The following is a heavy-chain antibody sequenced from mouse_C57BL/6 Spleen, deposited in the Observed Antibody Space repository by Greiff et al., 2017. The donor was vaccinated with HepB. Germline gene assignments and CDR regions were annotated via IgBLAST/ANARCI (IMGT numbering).Heavy chain of an antibody. V-gene: IGHV2-2*01. CDR2: IWIGGSQ. Sequence: QSGPCLVQPSQSLSITCTVSGFSLTSYGVHWVRPSPGKGLEWLGVIWIGGSQGYNAAFISRLSISKDNSKSQVFFNMNSLQAEDTAIYYCARNAGYYFDYWGQGTTLTVSS. CDR3: ARNAGYYFDY. CDR1: GFSLTSYG. J-gene: IGHJ2*01.